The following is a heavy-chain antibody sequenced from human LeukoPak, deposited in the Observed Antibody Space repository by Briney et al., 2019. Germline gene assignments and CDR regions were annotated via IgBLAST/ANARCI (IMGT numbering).Heavy chain of an antibody. J-gene: IGHJ5*01. CDR1: GFTVSRNF. Sequence: PGGSLRLSCAASGFTVSRNFMSWVRQAPGKGLEWVANIKQDGSEKWYVDSVKGRFTISRDNAKNSLYLQMNSLRVEDTAVYYCAREFRSGYNSRWFDYWGQGTLVTVSS. CDR2: IKQDGSEK. V-gene: IGHV3-7*01. D-gene: IGHD6-19*01. CDR3: AREFRSGYNSRWFDY.